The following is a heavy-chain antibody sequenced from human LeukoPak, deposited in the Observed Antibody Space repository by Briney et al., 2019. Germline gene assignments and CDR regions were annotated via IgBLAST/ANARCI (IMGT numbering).Heavy chain of an antibody. Sequence: PSETLSLTCTVSGGSISSYYWSWIRQPPGKGLEWIGYIYYSGSTNYNPSLKSRVTISVDTSKNQFSLKLSSVTAADTAVYYCARDGLRSADYWGQGTLVTVSS. J-gene: IGHJ4*02. CDR3: ARDGLRSADY. D-gene: IGHD4-17*01. CDR2: IYYSGST. V-gene: IGHV4-59*12. CDR1: GGSISSYY.